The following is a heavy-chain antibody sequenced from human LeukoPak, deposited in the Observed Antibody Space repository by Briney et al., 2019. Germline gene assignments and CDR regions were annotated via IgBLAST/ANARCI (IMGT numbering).Heavy chain of an antibody. CDR1: GYSFTNYR. D-gene: IGHD4-17*01. V-gene: IGHV5-10-1*01. CDR3: ARLRDYGDYVDY. J-gene: IGHJ4*02. CDR2: IDASDSYT. Sequence: GESLKISCKGSGYSFTNYRISWVRHMPGRGLEWMGWIDASDSYTNYSPSFQGHVTISADKSSSTAYLQWSSLKASDTAMYYCARLRDYGDYVDYWSQGTLVTVSS.